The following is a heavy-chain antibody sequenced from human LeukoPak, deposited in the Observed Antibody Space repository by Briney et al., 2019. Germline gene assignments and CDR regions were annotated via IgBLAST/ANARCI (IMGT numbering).Heavy chain of an antibody. J-gene: IGHJ4*02. CDR1: GYTFTGYY. D-gene: IGHD3-16*02. CDR3: ARDSDTYDYVWGSYRFDY. V-gene: IGHV1-2*06. Sequence: ASVKVSCKASGYTFTGYYMHWVRQAPGQGLERMGRINPNSGGTNYAQKLQGRVTMTRDTSISTAYMELSRLRSDDTAVYYCARDSDTYDYVWGSYRFDYWGQGTLVTVSS. CDR2: INPNSGGT.